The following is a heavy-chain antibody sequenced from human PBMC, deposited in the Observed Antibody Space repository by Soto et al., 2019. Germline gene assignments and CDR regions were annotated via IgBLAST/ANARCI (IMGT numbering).Heavy chain of an antibody. CDR3: ARGDYGGNKNYYGMGV. Sequence: ASVKVSCKASGGTFSSYAISWVRQAPGQGLEWMGGIIPIFGTANYAQKFQGRVTITADESTSTAYMKLSSLRSEDTALYFCARGDYGGNKNYYGMGVWGQGTTVTVSS. D-gene: IGHD4-17*01. J-gene: IGHJ6*02. CDR1: GGTFSSYA. CDR2: IIPIFGTA. V-gene: IGHV1-69*13.